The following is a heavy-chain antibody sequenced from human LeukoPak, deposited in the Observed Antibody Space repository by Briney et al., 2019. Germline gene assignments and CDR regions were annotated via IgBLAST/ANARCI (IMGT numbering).Heavy chain of an antibody. V-gene: IGHV3-21*06. CDR2: IDSSGGYM. CDR3: LRGDRRDY. Sequence: PGGSLRLSCEASGFTFNTYSMNWAGQAPGKGLEWVSSIDSSGGYMFYADSVKGRFIISRDNAKDSLYLQMNSLRVDDTAVYYCLRGDRRDYWGQGTLVTVSS. J-gene: IGHJ4*02. CDR1: GFTFNTYS.